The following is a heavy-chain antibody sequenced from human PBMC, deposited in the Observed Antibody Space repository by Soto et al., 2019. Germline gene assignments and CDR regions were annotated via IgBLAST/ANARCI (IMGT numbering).Heavy chain of an antibody. Sequence: SETLSLTCTVSGGSISSSSYYWGWIRKPPGKGLEWIGSIYYSGSTYYNPSLKSRVTISVDTSKNQFSLKLSSVTAADTAVYYCAGRITKYDFWSGYEPDDAFDIWGQGTMVTVSS. J-gene: IGHJ3*02. CDR3: AGRITKYDFWSGYEPDDAFDI. CDR1: GGSISSSSYY. CDR2: IYYSGST. D-gene: IGHD3-3*01. V-gene: IGHV4-39*01.